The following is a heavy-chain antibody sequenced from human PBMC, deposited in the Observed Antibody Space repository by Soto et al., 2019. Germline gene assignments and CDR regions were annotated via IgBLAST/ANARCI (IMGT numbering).Heavy chain of an antibody. CDR1: GFPFGGEW. J-gene: IGHJ4*02. V-gene: IGHV3-74*01. CDR2: MNKDGSII. Sequence: EVLLVESGGGIVQPGGSLRLSCAASGFPFGGEWMHWVRQGPGKGLVWVSRMNKDGSIIAYADSVRGRFTISRDNAKSTLYLHMNNLRPEDTALYICVRPCGDPPGWGQGTQVIVSS. D-gene: IGHD4-17*01. CDR3: VRPCGDPPG.